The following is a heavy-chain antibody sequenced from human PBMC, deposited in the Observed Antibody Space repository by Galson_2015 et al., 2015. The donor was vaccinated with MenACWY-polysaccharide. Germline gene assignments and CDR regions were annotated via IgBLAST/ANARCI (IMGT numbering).Heavy chain of an antibody. D-gene: IGHD6-19*01. J-gene: IGHJ4*02. Sequence: SLRLSCAASGFSLSADWMNWVRQIPGKGLEWVANIRPDGGEMFYVDSVKGRFTISGDNAKNSLYLQMNNLRAEDTAVYYCARTIQWLVHFDLWGQGTLVTVSS. CDR2: IRPDGGEM. V-gene: IGHV3-7*01. CDR1: GFSLSADW. CDR3: ARTIQWLVHFDL.